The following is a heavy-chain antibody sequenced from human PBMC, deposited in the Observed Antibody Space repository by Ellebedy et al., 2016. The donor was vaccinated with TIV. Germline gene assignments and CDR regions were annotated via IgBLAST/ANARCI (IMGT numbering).Heavy chain of an antibody. Sequence: ASVKVSCKASGGTFSSYAISWVRQAPGQGLEWMGGIIPIYGTANYAQKFQGRVTIIADESTSTAYMELSSLRSEDTAVYYCAGGEAATMTFEFWGQGTLVTVSS. D-gene: IGHD5-12*01. J-gene: IGHJ4*02. CDR1: GGTFSSYA. CDR3: AGGEAATMTFEF. CDR2: IIPIYGTA. V-gene: IGHV1-69*13.